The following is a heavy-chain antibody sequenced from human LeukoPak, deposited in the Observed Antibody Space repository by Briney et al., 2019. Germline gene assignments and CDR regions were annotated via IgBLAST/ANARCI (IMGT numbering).Heavy chain of an antibody. D-gene: IGHD2-15*01. J-gene: IGHJ6*02. CDR2: ISAYNGNT. CDR1: GYTFTSYG. V-gene: IGHV1-18*01. Sequence: ASVKVSCKASGYTFTSYGISWVRQAHGQGLEWMGWISAYNGNTNYAQKLQGRVIMTKDTSPSTAYMELRSMRSDDTAVYYCARDQVYCSGGSCYWVDYYYYYGMGVWGQGTTVTVSS. CDR3: ARDQVYCSGGSCYWVDYYYYYGMGV.